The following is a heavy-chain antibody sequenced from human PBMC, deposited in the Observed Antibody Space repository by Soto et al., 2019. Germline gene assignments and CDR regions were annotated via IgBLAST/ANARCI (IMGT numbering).Heavy chain of an antibody. D-gene: IGHD2-8*02. J-gene: IGHJ4*02. V-gene: IGHV4-59*01. CDR2: IYYSGST. Sequence: SETLSLTCTVSGGSISSYYWSWIRQPPGKGLEWIGYIYYSGSTNYNPSLKSRVTISVDTSKNQFSLKLSSVTAADTAVYYCARLSTAHYPAYYFDYWGQGTLVTVSS. CDR1: GGSISSYY. CDR3: ARLSTAHYPAYYFDY.